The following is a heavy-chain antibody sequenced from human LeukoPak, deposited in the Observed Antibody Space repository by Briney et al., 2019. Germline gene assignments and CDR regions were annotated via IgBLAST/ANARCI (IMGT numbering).Heavy chain of an antibody. J-gene: IGHJ4*02. CDR1: GDSVSSYSYF. Sequence: ETLSLTCTVSGDSVSSYSYFWSWIRQPPGKGLEWVGYVFYTGITNYNPSLKSRVTISIDTSKNQFSLRLSSVTAADTAVYYCARDTRYNWNFFYLDSWGQGTPVTVSS. V-gene: IGHV4-61*01. CDR3: ARDTRYNWNFFYLDS. D-gene: IGHD1-7*01. CDR2: VFYTGIT.